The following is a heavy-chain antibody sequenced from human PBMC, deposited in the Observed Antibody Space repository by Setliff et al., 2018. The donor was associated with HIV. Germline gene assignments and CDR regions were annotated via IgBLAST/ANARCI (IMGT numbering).Heavy chain of an antibody. CDR2: IYDNEKT. Sequence: PSETLSLTCSVSGGVSGGDMGVHDWSWIRQPPGKGLEWIGYIYDNEKTFYNPSLKSRVTITVDTSKNQISLQLTSVTAEDTALYYCARLPQDWGQGTLVTVPS. CDR1: GGVSGGDMGVHD. J-gene: IGHJ4*02. V-gene: IGHV4-61*08. CDR3: ARLPQD.